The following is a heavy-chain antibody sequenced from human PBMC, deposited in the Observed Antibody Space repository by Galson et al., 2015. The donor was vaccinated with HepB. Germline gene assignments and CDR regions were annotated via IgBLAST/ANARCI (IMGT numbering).Heavy chain of an antibody. Sequence: PALVKPTQTLTLTCTFSGFSLSTSGVGVGWIRQPPGKALEWLALIYWDDDKHYSPSLKTRLTITKDTSKNQVVLTMTNMDPVDTATYYCAHLPNNGGNYAVAYFDYWGQGTLVTVSS. CDR2: IYWDDDK. V-gene: IGHV2-5*02. CDR1: GFSLSTSGVG. J-gene: IGHJ4*02. CDR3: AHLPNNGGNYAVAYFDY. D-gene: IGHD3-16*01.